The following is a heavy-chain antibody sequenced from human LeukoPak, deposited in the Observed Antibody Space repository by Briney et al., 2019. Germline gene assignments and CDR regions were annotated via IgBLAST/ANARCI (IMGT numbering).Heavy chain of an antibody. CDR3: ARVVVADAFDI. Sequence: SETLSLTCTVSGYSISSGYYWGWIRQPPGKGLEWIGSIYYSGSTYYNPSLKSRVTISVDTSKNQFSLKLSSVTAADTAVYYCARVVVADAFDIWGQGTMVTVSS. V-gene: IGHV4-38-2*02. CDR2: IYYSGST. J-gene: IGHJ3*02. CDR1: GYSISSGYY. D-gene: IGHD2-15*01.